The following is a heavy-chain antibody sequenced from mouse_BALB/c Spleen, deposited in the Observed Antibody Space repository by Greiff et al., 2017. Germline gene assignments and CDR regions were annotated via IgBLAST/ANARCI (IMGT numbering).Heavy chain of an antibody. CDR2: FYPGSGSI. D-gene: IGHD2-1*01. CDR3: ARQRSTMVTHCLMDY. J-gene: IGHJ4*01. CDR1: GYTFTEYI. V-gene: IGHV1-62-2*01. Sequence: QVQLKESGAELVKPGASVKLSCKASGYTFTEYIIHWVKQRSGQGLEWIGWFYPGSGSIKYNEKFKDKATLTADKSSSTVYMELSRLTSEDSAVYFCARQRSTMVTHCLMDYWGQGTSVTVSS.